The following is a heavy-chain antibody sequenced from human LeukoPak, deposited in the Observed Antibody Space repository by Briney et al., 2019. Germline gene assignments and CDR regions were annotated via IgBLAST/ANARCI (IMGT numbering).Heavy chain of an antibody. J-gene: IGHJ4*02. CDR1: GYTFTGYY. CDR3: ARDGAYHDSSGSYYGVGDDF. D-gene: IGHD3-22*01. CDR2: INPNSGGT. Sequence: GASVKVSCKASGYTFTGYYMHWVRQAPGQGLEWMGWINPNSGGTNYAQKFQGRVTMTRDTSITTAYMELRSLRSDDTAVYYCARDGAYHDSSGSYYGVGDDFWGQGTLVTVSS. V-gene: IGHV1-2*02.